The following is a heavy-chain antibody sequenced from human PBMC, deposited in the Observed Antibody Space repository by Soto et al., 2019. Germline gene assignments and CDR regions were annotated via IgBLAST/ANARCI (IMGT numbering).Heavy chain of an antibody. J-gene: IGHJ5*02. D-gene: IGHD2-8*01. CDR1: GFTFSSYE. Sequence: GSLRLSCAASGFTFSSYEMNWVRQAPGKGLEWVSYISSSGTTMYYADSVKGRFTISRDNAKNSLYLQMNSLRGEDTAVYYCASQPSVWPYKWLDPWGQGTLVTVSS. V-gene: IGHV3-48*03. CDR3: ASQPSVWPYKWLDP. CDR2: ISSSGTTM.